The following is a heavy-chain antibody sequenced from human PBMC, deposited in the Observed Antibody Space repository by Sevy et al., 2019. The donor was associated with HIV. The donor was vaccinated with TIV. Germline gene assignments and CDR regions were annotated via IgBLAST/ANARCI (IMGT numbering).Heavy chain of an antibody. Sequence: GGSLRLSCAASGFIFSSYAMHWVRQAPGKGLEWVAVISYDGSNKYYADSVKGRFTISRDNSKNTLYLQMNSLRAEDTAVYYCARDVGGNSHYYYYYGMDVWGQGTTVTVSS. CDR1: GFIFSSYA. D-gene: IGHD2-21*02. CDR3: ARDVGGNSHYYYYYGMDV. V-gene: IGHV3-30-3*01. J-gene: IGHJ6*02. CDR2: ISYDGSNK.